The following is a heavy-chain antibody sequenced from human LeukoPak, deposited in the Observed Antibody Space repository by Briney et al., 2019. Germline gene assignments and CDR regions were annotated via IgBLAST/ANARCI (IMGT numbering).Heavy chain of an antibody. V-gene: IGHV3-66*02. J-gene: IGHJ4*02. D-gene: IGHD3-3*01. Sequence: GGSLRLSCAASEFTVSSNYMSWVRQAPGKGLEWVSVIYSGGSTYYADSVKGRFTISRDNSKNTLYLQMNSLRAEDTAVYYCARTLHDFWSGYYISEGYFDYWGQGTLVTVSS. CDR2: IYSGGST. CDR3: ARTLHDFWSGYYISEGYFDY. CDR1: EFTVSSNY.